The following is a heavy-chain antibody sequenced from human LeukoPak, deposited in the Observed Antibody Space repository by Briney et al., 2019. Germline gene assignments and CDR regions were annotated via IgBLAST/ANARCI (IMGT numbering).Heavy chain of an antibody. CDR2: INHSGST. CDR3: ARRPRYSSGWYYFDS. D-gene: IGHD6-19*01. J-gene: IGHJ4*02. Sequence: PSETLSLTCAVYGGSFSGDYWNWIRQPPGKGLEWIGEINHSGSTNSNPSFKSRVTISVDRSKNQFSLKLSSVTAADTAVYYCARRPRYSSGWYYFDSWGQGTLVTVSS. CDR1: GGSFSGDY. V-gene: IGHV4-34*01.